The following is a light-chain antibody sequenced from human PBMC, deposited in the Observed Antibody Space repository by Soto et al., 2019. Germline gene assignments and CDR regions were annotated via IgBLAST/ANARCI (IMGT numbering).Light chain of an antibody. CDR2: DTS. J-gene: IGKJ5*01. CDR1: QFVSSR. V-gene: IGKV3-15*01. CDR3: QQYNNWPPN. Sequence: EIVLTPSPGTLSASPGERVTLSCRASQFVSSRLAWYQRRPGQAPRLLIYDTSTRAPGISARFSGSGSGTEFTLTISSLQSEDIAVYFCQQYNNWPPNFGQGTHWRI.